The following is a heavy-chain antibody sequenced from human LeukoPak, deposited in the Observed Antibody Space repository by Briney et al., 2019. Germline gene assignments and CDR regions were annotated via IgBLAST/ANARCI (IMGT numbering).Heavy chain of an antibody. J-gene: IGHJ4*02. V-gene: IGHV3-21*01. CDR2: ISSSSSSI. CDR3: ARVNSSGWYEGFDY. D-gene: IGHD6-19*01. Sequence: GGSLRLSCAASGFTFSSHSTNWVRQAPGKGLEWVSSISSSSSSIYYVDSVKGRFTITRDHAKNSLYLQMNSLSAEDTAVYYCARVNSSGWYEGFDYWGQGTLVTVSS. CDR1: GFTFSSHS.